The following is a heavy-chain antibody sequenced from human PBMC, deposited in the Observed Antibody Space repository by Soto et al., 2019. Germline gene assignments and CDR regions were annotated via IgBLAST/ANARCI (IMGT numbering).Heavy chain of an antibody. Sequence: QLQLQESGPGLVKPSETLSLTCTVSGGSISSSTYYWGWIRQPPGKGLEWIGSIYYTGNTYYSASLKSRVSISVDTSKNQFSLKLNSVTAADTAVYYCARKPMVRGIIGYFDSWGQGTLVTVSS. CDR1: GGSISSSTYY. J-gene: IGHJ4*02. CDR3: ARKPMVRGIIGYFDS. V-gene: IGHV4-39*01. CDR2: IYYTGNT. D-gene: IGHD3-10*01.